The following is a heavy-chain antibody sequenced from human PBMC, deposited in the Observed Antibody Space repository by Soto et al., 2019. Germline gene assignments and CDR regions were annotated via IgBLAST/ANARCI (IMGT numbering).Heavy chain of an antibody. CDR2: IFHSGDT. CDR1: GDSISNSRW. CDR3: AYSTGWYRHDV. V-gene: IGHV4-4*02. J-gene: IGHJ3*01. Sequence: QVQLQESGPGLVKPSGTLSLTCAVSGDSISNSRWWTWVRQPPGKGLEWIGDIFHSGDTNYNPSLQRSVFISVDKSPNQFSLKVSSVTAADSAVYYCAYSTGWYRHDVWGQGTLVTVSS. D-gene: IGHD6-19*01.